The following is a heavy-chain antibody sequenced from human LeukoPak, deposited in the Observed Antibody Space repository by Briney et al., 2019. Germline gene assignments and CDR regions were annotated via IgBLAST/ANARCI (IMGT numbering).Heavy chain of an antibody. J-gene: IGHJ4*02. Sequence: GGSLRLSCAASGITFNRYAMSWARQAPGKGLEWVSGISGSGDKTYYADSVKGRFTISRDNSKSTLYLQMNSLRAEDTAVYYCAKTASPGIAVAGNDYWGQGTLVTVSS. CDR2: ISGSGDKT. CDR1: GITFNRYA. CDR3: AKTASPGIAVAGNDY. V-gene: IGHV3-23*01. D-gene: IGHD6-19*01.